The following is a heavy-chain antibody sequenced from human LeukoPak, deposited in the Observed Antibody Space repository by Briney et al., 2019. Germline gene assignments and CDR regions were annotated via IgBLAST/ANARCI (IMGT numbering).Heavy chain of an antibody. D-gene: IGHD4-17*01. CDR3: AKDPPSSDGDYDGY. V-gene: IGHV3-30*18. Sequence: GRSLRLSCAASGFTFSSYGMHWVRRAPGKGLEWVAVISYDGSNKYYADSVKGRFTISRDNSKNTLYLQMNSLRAEDTAVYYCAKDPPSSDGDYDGYWGQGTLVTVSS. CDR2: ISYDGSNK. J-gene: IGHJ4*02. CDR1: GFTFSSYG.